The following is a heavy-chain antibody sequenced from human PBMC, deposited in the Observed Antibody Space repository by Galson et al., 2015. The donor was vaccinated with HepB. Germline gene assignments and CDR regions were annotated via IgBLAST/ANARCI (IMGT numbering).Heavy chain of an antibody. D-gene: IGHD6-19*01. CDR1: GYSFTSYW. J-gene: IGHJ6*03. Sequence: QSGAEVTKPGESLRISCKGSGYSFTSYWISWVRQMPGKGLEWMGRIDPSDSYTNYSPSFQGHVTISADKSISTAYLQWSSLKASDTAMYYCASGQSSGWGDHYYYYMDVWGEGTTVTVSS. CDR2: IDPSDSYT. CDR3: ASGQSSGWGDHYYYYMDV. V-gene: IGHV5-10-1*01.